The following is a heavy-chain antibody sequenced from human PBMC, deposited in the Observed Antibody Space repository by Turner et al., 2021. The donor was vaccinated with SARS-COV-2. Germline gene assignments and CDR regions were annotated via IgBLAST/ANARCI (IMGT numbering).Heavy chain of an antibody. V-gene: IGHV3-15*01. CDR1: GFTFSNAW. J-gene: IGHJ4*02. CDR3: TTHLGPGFDY. Sequence: EVQLVESGGGLVKPGRSLRLCCAGSGFTFSNAWMSWVRQAPGRGLECVGRIIRNSYVGATHYAEPVKGRFTISRDDSKGMLHLQMNSLKIEYTAVYYCTTHLGPGFDYWCQGTLVTVSS. CDR2: IIRNSYVGAT.